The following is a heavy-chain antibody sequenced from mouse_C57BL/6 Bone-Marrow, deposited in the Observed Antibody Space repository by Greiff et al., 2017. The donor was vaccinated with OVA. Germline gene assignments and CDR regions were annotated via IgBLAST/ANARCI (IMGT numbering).Heavy chain of an antibody. J-gene: IGHJ2*01. CDR2: LYPGSGST. V-gene: IGHV1-55*01. Sequence: VQLQQPGAELVKPGASVKMSCKASGYPFTSYWITWVKQRPGQGLEWIGDLYPGSGSTNYNEKFKSKATLTVDTSSSTAYMQLSSLTSEDSAVYYCAREAQATSYFDYWGQGTTLTVSS. CDR1: GYPFTSYW. CDR3: AREAQATSYFDY. D-gene: IGHD3-2*02.